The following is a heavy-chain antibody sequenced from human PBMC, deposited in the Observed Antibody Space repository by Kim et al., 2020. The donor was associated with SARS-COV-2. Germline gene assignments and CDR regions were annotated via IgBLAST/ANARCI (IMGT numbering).Heavy chain of an antibody. J-gene: IGHJ1*01. CDR2: INTNTGNP. D-gene: IGHD6-19*01. CDR1: GYTFTSYT. CDR3: ARAAGWQWLVRGYFRH. Sequence: ASVKVSCKASGYTFTSYTMNWVRQAPGQGLEWMGWINTNTGNPTYAQGFTGRFVFSLDTSVSTAYLQISSLKAEDTAVYYCARAAGWQWLVRGYFRHWGQGTLVTVSS. V-gene: IGHV7-4-1*02.